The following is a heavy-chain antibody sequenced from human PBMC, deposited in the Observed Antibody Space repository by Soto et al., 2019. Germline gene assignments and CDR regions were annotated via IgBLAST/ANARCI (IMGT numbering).Heavy chain of an antibody. V-gene: IGHV1-3*01. CDR3: ARAVPSWVAAAGTGFDY. Sequence: ASVKVSCKASGYTFTSYAMHWVRQAPGQRLEWMGWINAGNGNTKYSQKFQGRVTITRDTSASTAYMELSSLRSEDTAGYYCARAVPSWVAAAGTGFDYGCQGTLVTGSS. J-gene: IGHJ4*02. CDR1: GYTFTSYA. CDR2: INAGNGNT. D-gene: IGHD6-13*01.